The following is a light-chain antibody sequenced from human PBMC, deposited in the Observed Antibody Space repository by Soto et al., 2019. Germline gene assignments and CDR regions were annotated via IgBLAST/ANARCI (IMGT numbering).Light chain of an antibody. Sequence: VLTQSPGTLSLSPGERATLSCRASLSVSGSQLAWYQQEPGQPPRLLIYGASSRAAGIPDRFSGSGSGTDFTLTINRLEPEDFAVYYCQQYVTSRRTFGPGTKVDIK. CDR1: LSVSGSQ. J-gene: IGKJ1*01. CDR2: GAS. V-gene: IGKV3-20*01. CDR3: QQYVTSRRT.